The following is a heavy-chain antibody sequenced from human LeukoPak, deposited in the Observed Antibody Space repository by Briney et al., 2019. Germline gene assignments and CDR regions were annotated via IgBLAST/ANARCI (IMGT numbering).Heavy chain of an antibody. CDR1: GGFISSGGYY. Sequence: PSETLSLTCTVSGGFISSGGYYWSWIRQHPGKGLEWIGYIYYSGGTHYNPSLKSRVIMSVDTSKNQFSLKVSSVTAADTAVYYCARGGYSNLDSWGQGVLVTVSS. D-gene: IGHD4-4*01. CDR2: IYYSGGT. J-gene: IGHJ4*02. CDR3: ARGGYSNLDS. V-gene: IGHV4-31*03.